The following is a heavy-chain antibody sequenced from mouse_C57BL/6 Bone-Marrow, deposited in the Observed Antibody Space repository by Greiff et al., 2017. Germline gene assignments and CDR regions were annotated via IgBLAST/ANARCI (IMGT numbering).Heavy chain of an antibody. CDR1: GYTFTSYW. CDR3: ARGYYDYDGYYFDY. D-gene: IGHD2-4*01. V-gene: IGHV1-50*01. J-gene: IGHJ2*01. Sequence: QVQLQQPGAELVKPGASVKLSCKASGYTFTSYWMQWVKQRPGQGLEWIGEIDPSDSYTNYNQKFKGKATVTVDTSSSTAYMQLSSLTSEDSAVYYCARGYYDYDGYYFDYWGKGTTLTVSS. CDR2: IDPSDSYT.